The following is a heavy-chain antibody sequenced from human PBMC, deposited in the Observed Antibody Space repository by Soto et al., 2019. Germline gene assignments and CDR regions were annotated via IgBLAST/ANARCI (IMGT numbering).Heavy chain of an antibody. D-gene: IGHD2-15*01. CDR3: ARDSLYCSGGSCYSSRFDP. CDR2: IIPIFGTA. CDR1: GGTFSSYA. V-gene: IGHV1-69*13. J-gene: IGHJ5*02. Sequence: SVKVSCKASGGTFSSYAISWVRQAPGQGLEWMGGIIPIFGTANYAQKFQGRVTITADESTSTAYMELSSLRSEDTAVYYCARDSLYCSGGSCYSSRFDPWGQGTLVTVSS.